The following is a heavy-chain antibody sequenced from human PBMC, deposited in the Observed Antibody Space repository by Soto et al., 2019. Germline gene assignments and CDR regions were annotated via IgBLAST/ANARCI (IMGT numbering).Heavy chain of an antibody. CDR1: GFTFSTHS. D-gene: IGHD2-2*01. J-gene: IGHJ4*02. V-gene: IGHV3-48*01. CDR3: VGEVGFQLIY. Sequence: GGSLRLSCAASGFTFSTHSMNWVRQAPGKGLEWISYITSSDVTMYADSXXGRXXXXRDNAKNSLYLQMNSLRGEDTAVYFCVGEVGFQLIYWGQGTLVTVSS. CDR2: ITSSDVTM.